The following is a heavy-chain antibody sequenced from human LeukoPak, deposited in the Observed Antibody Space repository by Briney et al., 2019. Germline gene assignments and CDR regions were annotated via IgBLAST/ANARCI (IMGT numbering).Heavy chain of an antibody. CDR1: GFAFSTYA. D-gene: IGHD2-15*01. V-gene: IGHV3-30-3*02. CDR3: AKNPSGYCSGGSCFYMDV. CDR2: ISYDGSNK. J-gene: IGHJ6*03. Sequence: GGSLRLSCAASGFAFSTYAMHWVRQAPGKGLEWVAVISYDGSNKYYADSVKGRFTISRDNSKSTLYLQMNSLRAEDTAVYYCAKNPSGYCSGGSCFYMDVWGKGTTVTVSS.